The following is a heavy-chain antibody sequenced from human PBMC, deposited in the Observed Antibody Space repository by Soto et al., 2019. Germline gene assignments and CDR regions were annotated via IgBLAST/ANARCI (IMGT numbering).Heavy chain of an antibody. D-gene: IGHD2-2*02. CDR3: ARDRGYCSSTSCYRDYYYGMDV. CDR1: GGTFSSYA. Sequence: SVKVSCKASGGTFSSYAISWVRQAPGQGLEWMGGIIPIFGTANYAQKFQGRVTITADESTSTAYMELSSLRSEDTAVYYCARDRGYCSSTSCYRDYYYGMDVWGQGTTVTVSS. J-gene: IGHJ6*02. V-gene: IGHV1-69*13. CDR2: IIPIFGTA.